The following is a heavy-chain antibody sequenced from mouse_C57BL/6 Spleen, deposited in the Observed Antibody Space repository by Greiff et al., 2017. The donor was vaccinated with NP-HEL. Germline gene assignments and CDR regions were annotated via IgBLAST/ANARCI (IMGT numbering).Heavy chain of an antibody. CDR2: IWWDDDK. CDR3: ARIEDYYGSSYGNYFDY. Sequence: QVTLKVCGPGILQPSQTLSLTCSFSGFSLSTFGMGVGWIRQPSGKGLEWLAHIWWDDDKYYNPALKSRLTISKDTSKNQVFLKIANVDTADTATYYCARIEDYYGSSYGNYFDYWGQGTTLTVSS. CDR1: GFSLSTFGMG. J-gene: IGHJ2*01. D-gene: IGHD1-1*01. V-gene: IGHV8-8*01.